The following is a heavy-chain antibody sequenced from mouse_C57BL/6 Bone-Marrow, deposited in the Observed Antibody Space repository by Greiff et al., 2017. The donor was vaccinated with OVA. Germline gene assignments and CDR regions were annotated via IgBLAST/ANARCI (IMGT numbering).Heavy chain of an antibody. J-gene: IGHJ2*01. CDR2: ISNGGGST. Sequence: EVQVVESGGGLVQPGGSLKLSCAASGFTFSDYYMYWVRQTPEKRLEWVAYISNGGGSTYYPDTVKGRFTISRDNAKNTLYLQMSRLKSEDTAMYYCARRDTTVGFDYWGQGTTLTVSS. CDR3: ARRDTTVGFDY. D-gene: IGHD1-1*01. V-gene: IGHV5-12*01. CDR1: GFTFSDYY.